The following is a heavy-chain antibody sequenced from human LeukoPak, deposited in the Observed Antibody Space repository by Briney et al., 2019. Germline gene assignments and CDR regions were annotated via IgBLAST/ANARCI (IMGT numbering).Heavy chain of an antibody. CDR1: GFTFSRYW. V-gene: IGHV3-7*01. D-gene: IGHD1-26*01. J-gene: IGHJ4*02. Sequence: GGSLRLSCAASGFTFSRYWMSWVRQAPGKGLDGVANTKQDGSEKYNLESVKGRFTISRDNAKNSLYLHMNGLRGEDTAVYYCALSSGNYAIPFDYWGQGTLVTVSS. CDR3: ALSSGNYAIPFDY. CDR2: TKQDGSEK.